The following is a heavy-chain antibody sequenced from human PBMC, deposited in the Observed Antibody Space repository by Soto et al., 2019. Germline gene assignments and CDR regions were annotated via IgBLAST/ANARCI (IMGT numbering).Heavy chain of an antibody. CDR1: GGSISSSSYY. J-gene: IGHJ5*02. D-gene: IGHD3-16*01. V-gene: IGHV4-39*01. CDR3: ANIGPYRKGWFDP. CDR2: IYYSGST. Sequence: QLQLQESGPGLVKPSETLSLTCTVSGGSISSSSYYWGWIRQPPGKGLEWIGSIYYSGSTYYNPSLKSRVTISVDTSKHQFSLKLSAVTAADTAVYYCANIGPYRKGWFDPWGQGTLVTVSS.